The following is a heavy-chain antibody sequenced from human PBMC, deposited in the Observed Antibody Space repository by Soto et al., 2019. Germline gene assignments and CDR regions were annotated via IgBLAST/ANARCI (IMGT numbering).Heavy chain of an antibody. D-gene: IGHD2-21*02. CDR3: AGLPKPRGPGDL. V-gene: IGHV3-74*03. CDR2: INSDGGAT. Sequence: EVQLVESGGGLVEPGGSLRLSCAASGFTFSSSWMHWVRQVPGKGLEWVSGINSDGGATQYADSVRGRFTISRDNAKNTPFLELNRLRSWGTAVCFCAGLPKPRGPGDLGGEGTLVTASS. CDR1: GFTFSSSW. J-gene: IGHJ4*02.